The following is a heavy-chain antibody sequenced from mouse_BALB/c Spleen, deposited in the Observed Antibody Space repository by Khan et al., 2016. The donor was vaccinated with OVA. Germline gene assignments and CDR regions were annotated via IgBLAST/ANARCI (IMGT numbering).Heavy chain of an antibody. CDR3: TGGGGGDRFAY. CDR2: ISTYYGHA. CDR1: GYTFTDFT. Sequence: QVQLKQSGAELVRPGVSVKISCKGSGYTFTDFTLHWVKQSHAMSLEWIGVISTYYGHATYNQKFKDKATMTVDKSSSTAYMDLARLTSEDSAIYCWTGGGGGDRFAYWGQGTLVTVSA. V-gene: IGHV1S137*01. J-gene: IGHJ3*01.